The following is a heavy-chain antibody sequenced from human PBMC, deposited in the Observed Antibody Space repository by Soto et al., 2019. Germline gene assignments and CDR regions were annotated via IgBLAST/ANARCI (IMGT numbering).Heavy chain of an antibody. J-gene: IGHJ4*02. CDR2: GKYSGNT. CDR1: GGSLSGYY. Sequence: QVQLQQWGAGLLKPSETLSLTCAVYGGSLSGYYWSWIRQPPGKGLEWIGEGKYSGNTIYNPSLTSRVTISVDTPANHFFLKLSSVTAADTSVYYCAIHGGYYFDYWGQETLVTVSS. V-gene: IGHV4-34*01. CDR3: AIHGGYYFDY. D-gene: IGHD3-16*01.